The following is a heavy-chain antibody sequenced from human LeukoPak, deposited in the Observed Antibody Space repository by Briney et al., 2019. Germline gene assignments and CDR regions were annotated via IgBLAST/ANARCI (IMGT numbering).Heavy chain of an antibody. CDR2: ISSSSSYI. V-gene: IGHV3-21*01. J-gene: IGHJ3*02. CDR1: GFTFSSYS. Sequence: GGSLRLSCAASGFTFSSYSMNWVRQAPGKGLEWVSSISSSSSYIYYADSVKGRFTISRDNAKNPLYLQMNSLRAEDTAVYYCARDLSGDTMSPAFDIWGQGTMVTVSS. CDR3: ARDLSGDTMSPAFDI. D-gene: IGHD3-10*01.